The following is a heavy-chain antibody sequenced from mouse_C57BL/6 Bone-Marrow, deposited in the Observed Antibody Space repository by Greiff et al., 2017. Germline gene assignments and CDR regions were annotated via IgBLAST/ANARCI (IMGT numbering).Heavy chain of an antibody. D-gene: IGHD2-4*01. CDR3: ARKRVLRRGAFDY. CDR2: IYPGDGDT. CDR1: GYAFSSYW. Sequence: LQQSGASVKISCKASGYAFSSYWMNWVKQRPGKGLEWIGQIYPGDGDTNYNGKFKGKATLTADKSSSKAYMQLSSLTSEDSAVYFCARKRVLRRGAFDYWSQNTTLTVSS. V-gene: IGHV1-80*01. J-gene: IGHJ2*01.